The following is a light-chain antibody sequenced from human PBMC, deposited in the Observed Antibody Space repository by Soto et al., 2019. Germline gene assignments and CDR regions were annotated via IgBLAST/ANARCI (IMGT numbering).Light chain of an antibody. J-gene: IGKJ5*01. CDR2: GAS. CDR1: QSVSSN. CDR3: HQRSNWPPDT. Sequence: EIVMTQSPATLSVSPGERATLSCRASQSVSSNLAWYQQKPGQAPRLLIYGASTRATGIPASFIGNGSGTEFTLTASSLQPEDFAVYYCHQRSNWPPDTFGQGTRLEIK. V-gene: IGKV3-15*01.